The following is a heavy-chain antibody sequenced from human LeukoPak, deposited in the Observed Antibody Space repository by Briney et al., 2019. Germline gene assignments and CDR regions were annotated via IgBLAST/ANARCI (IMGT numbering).Heavy chain of an antibody. CDR1: GYTFTGYY. Sequence: ASVKVSCKASGYTFTGYYMHWVRQAPGQGLEWMGRINSNSGGTNYAQKFQGRVTMTRDTSISTAYMELSRLRSDDTAVYYCARVRYCSGGSCYSRLEWFDPWGQGTLVTVSS. J-gene: IGHJ5*02. D-gene: IGHD2-15*01. CDR2: INSNSGGT. CDR3: ARVRYCSGGSCYSRLEWFDP. V-gene: IGHV1-2*06.